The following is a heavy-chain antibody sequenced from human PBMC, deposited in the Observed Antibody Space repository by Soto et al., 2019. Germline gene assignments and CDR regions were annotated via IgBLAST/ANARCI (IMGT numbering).Heavy chain of an antibody. Sequence: ASVKVSCKASGYLFTAYSMHWVRLAPGQGLEWMGVVNPSGGSTKYAQNFQGRVTMTRDTSTTTIYMELSSLRSDDAAIYYCAREENCSGGTCYSEYFHRWGQGTLVTVSS. V-gene: IGHV1-46*01. CDR3: AREENCSGGTCYSEYFHR. D-gene: IGHD2-15*01. CDR2: VNPSGGST. J-gene: IGHJ1*01. CDR1: GYLFTAYS.